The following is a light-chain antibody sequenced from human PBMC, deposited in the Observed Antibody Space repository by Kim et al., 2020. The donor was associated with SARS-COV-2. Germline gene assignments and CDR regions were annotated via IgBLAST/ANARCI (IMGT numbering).Light chain of an antibody. CDR3: QTWDSNTVV. J-gene: IGLJ2*01. V-gene: IGLV3-1*01. CDR1: GLEDRY. Sequence: SYELTQPPSVSVSPGQTATIACSGDGLEDRYASWYQQTPGQSPVLVIYEDSKRPSGIPERFSGSNSGNTATLTISGTQAMDEADYYCQTWDSNTVVFGGG. CDR2: EDS.